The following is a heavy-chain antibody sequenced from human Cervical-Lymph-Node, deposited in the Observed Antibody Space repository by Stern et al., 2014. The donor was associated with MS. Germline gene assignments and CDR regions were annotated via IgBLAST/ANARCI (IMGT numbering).Heavy chain of an antibody. V-gene: IGHV3-30*18. CDR1: GFTFSSYG. CDR3: AKAGAIAVAGTGFDY. J-gene: IGHJ4*02. D-gene: IGHD6-19*01. Sequence: VQLVESGGGVVQPGRSLRLSCAASGFTFSSYGMHWVRQAPGKGLEWVAVISYDGSNKYYADSGKGRFTISRDNSKNTLYLQINSLRAEDTAVYYCAKAGAIAVAGTGFDYWGQGTLVTVSS. CDR2: ISYDGSNK.